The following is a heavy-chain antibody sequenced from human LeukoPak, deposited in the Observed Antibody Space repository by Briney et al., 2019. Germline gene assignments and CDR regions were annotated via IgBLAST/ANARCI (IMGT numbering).Heavy chain of an antibody. V-gene: IGHV4-59*01. CDR1: GGSISSYY. D-gene: IGHD4-17*01. CDR3: ARGTPYGDYGEYYYYYYMDV. CDR2: IYYSGST. J-gene: IGHJ6*03. Sequence: KPSETLSLTCTDSGGSISSYYWSWIRQPPGKGLEWIGYIYYSGSTNYNPSLKSRVTISVDTSKNQFSLKLSSVTAADTAVYYCARGTPYGDYGEYYYYYYMDVWGKGTTVTVSS.